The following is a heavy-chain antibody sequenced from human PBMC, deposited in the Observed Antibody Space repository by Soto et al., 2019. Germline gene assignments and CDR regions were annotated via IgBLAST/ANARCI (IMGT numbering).Heavy chain of an antibody. D-gene: IGHD3-3*01. CDR3: ARGHWIDHSTPTELNWFDP. J-gene: IGHJ5*02. CDR1: GGSISSIHYY. Sequence: QLHLQESGPGLVKPSETLSLTCTVSGGSISSIHYYWGWIRQTPGGGLEWIGSILYSGSPYYNPSLKSRVTISVDTSKNQFSLKLSSVTAADTGLYYCARGHWIDHSTPTELNWFDPWGQGTLVTVSS. V-gene: IGHV4-39*01. CDR2: ILYSGSP.